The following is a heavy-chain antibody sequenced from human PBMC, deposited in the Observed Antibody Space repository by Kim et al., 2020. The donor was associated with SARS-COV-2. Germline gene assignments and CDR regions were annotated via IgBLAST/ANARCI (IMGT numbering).Heavy chain of an antibody. D-gene: IGHD4-17*01. CDR3: AKVVYYGGNPGAEYFQH. V-gene: IGHV3-23*01. Sequence: GGSLRLSCAASGFTFSSYAMSWVRQAPGKGLEWVSAISGSGGSTYYADSVKGRFTISRDNSKNTLYLQMNSLRAEDTAVYYCAKVVYYGGNPGAEYFQHWGQGTLVTVSS. CDR2: ISGSGGST. CDR1: GFTFSSYA. J-gene: IGHJ1*01.